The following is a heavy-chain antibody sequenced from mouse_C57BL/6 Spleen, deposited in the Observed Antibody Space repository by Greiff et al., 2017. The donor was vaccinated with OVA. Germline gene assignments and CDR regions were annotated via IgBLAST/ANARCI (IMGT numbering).Heavy chain of an antibody. CDR3: ARDWDWYFDV. CDR2: ISSGSSSI. D-gene: IGHD4-1*01. V-gene: IGHV5-17*01. CDR1: GFTFSDYG. Sequence: EVKLVESGGGLVKPGGSLKLSCAASGFTFSDYGMHWVRQAPEQGLEWVAYISSGSSSIYYADTVKGRFTFSRDNAKNTLFLQMTSLRSEDTAMYYCARDWDWYFDVWGTGTTVTVSS. J-gene: IGHJ1*03.